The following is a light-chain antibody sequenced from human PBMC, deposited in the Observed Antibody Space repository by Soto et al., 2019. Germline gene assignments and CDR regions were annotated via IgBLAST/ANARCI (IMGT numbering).Light chain of an antibody. CDR2: EVT. V-gene: IGLV2-14*01. Sequence: QSVLTQPASVSGSPGQSITISCTGTSSDIGGYKYVSWYQQHPGRAPKLLIFEVTGRPSGVSNRFSGSKSGNTASRTISGLQAEDEADYYCSSYSSSTTLGVFGTGTKLTVL. J-gene: IGLJ1*01. CDR1: SSDIGGYKY. CDR3: SSYSSSTTLGV.